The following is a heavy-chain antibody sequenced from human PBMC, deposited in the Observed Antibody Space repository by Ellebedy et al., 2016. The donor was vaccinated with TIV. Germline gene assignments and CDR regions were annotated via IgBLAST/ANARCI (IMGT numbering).Heavy chain of an antibody. V-gene: IGHV3-30-3*01. CDR2: ISYDGSNK. J-gene: IGHJ4*02. Sequence: GGSLRLXXAASGFTFSSYAMHWVRQAPGKGLEWVAVISYDGSNKYYADSVKGRFTISRDNSKNTLYLQMNSLRAEDTAVYYCARERRQGEGYSYGLNGWGQGTLVTVSS. CDR3: ARERRQGEGYSYGLNG. D-gene: IGHD5-18*01. CDR1: GFTFSSYA.